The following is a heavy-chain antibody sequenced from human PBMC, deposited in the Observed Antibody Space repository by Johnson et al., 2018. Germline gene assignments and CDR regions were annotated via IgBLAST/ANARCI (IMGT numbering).Heavy chain of an antibody. CDR1: GFTFSNAW. J-gene: IGHJ1*01. D-gene: IGHD3-22*01. CDR3: TTGHYYDGSVDEYFHH. V-gene: IGHV3-15*01. Sequence: VQLVQSGGGLVKPGGSLRLSCAASGFTFSNAWMSWVRQAPGKGLEWVGRIKSKTDGGTTDYAAPVKGRFTISRDDSKNTLYLQMNSLKTEDTAVYYCTTGHYYDGSVDEYFHHWGQGTLVTVSS. CDR2: IKSKTDGGTT.